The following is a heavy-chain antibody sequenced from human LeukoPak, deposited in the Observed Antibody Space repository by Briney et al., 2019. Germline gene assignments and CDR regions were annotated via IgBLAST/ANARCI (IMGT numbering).Heavy chain of an antibody. CDR1: GFTFSDYA. CDR3: ARSDRVALAANYLDS. D-gene: IGHD3-16*02. J-gene: IGHJ4*02. CDR2: TCASGDSA. V-gene: IGHV3-23*01. Sequence: RGSLSLSCAASGFTFSDYAISWVRQAPGKGLEWISGTCASGDSALYSHSVRGRFTISRDNPRNTLYVPMNSLRADDTAIYYCARSDRVALAANYLDSWGQGTLVTVSS.